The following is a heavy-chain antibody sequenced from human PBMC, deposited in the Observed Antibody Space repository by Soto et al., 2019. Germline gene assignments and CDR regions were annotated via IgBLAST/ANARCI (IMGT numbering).Heavy chain of an antibody. CDR2: ISYDGSNK. CDR1: GFTFSSYA. CDR3: ARMDGSGYYGSYFAY. D-gene: IGHD3-22*01. V-gene: IGHV3-30-3*01. Sequence: QVQLVESGGGVVQPGRSLRLSCAASGFTFSSYAMHWVRQAPGKGLEWVAIISYDGSNKYYGDSVKGRFTNSRDNSKSTLVRQMNGLRAEDTAVDYCARMDGSGYYGSYFAYWGQGTLVTVSS. J-gene: IGHJ4*02.